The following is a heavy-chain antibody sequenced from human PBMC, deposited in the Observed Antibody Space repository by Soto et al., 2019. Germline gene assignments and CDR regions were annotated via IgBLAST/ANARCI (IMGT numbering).Heavy chain of an antibody. D-gene: IGHD6-19*01. Sequence: GGSLRLSCAASGFTFRNHWMSWVRQAPGKGLEWVANIKQDGSEKYYVDSVKGRFTISRDNAKNSLYLQMNSLRAEDTAVYYCARDRMTSAWHDAFDIWGQGTMVTVSS. V-gene: IGHV3-7*03. J-gene: IGHJ3*02. CDR3: ARDRMTSAWHDAFDI. CDR1: GFTFRNHW. CDR2: IKQDGSEK.